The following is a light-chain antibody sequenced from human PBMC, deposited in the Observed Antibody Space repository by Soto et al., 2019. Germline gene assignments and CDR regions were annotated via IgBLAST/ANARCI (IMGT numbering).Light chain of an antibody. CDR2: GAS. J-gene: IGKJ4*01. CDR3: QQYDNWPLT. Sequence: EIVMTQSPATLSVSPGEGATLSCRASQSVSSNLAWYQQKSGQTPRLLIYGASTRATDIPARFSGSGSGTDFTLTISSLQSEDFAVYYCQQYDNWPLTFGGGTKVEIK. V-gene: IGKV3-15*01. CDR1: QSVSSN.